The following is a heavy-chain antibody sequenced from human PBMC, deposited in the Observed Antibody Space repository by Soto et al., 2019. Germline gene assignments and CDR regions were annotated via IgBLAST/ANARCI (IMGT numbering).Heavy chain of an antibody. CDR3: ARSQPGTREGYFDY. CDR1: GGSISSGDYY. CDR2: IYYSGST. Sequence: PSETLSLTCTVSGGSISSGDYYWSWIRQPPGKGLEWIGYIYYSGSTYYNPSLKSRVTISVDTSKNQFSLKLSSVTAADTAVYYCARSQPGTREGYFDYWGQGTLVTVSS. V-gene: IGHV4-30-4*01. J-gene: IGHJ4*02. D-gene: IGHD1-1*01.